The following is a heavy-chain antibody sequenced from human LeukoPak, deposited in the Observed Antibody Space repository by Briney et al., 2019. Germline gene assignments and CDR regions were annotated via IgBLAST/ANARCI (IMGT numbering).Heavy chain of an antibody. CDR1: GFALSTNL. J-gene: IGHJ4*02. CDR3: ARNIGWLQLEY. D-gene: IGHD5-24*01. CDR2: IGKDRSEK. V-gene: IGHV3-7*01. Sequence: GGSLTLSCSASGFALSTNLMICVRQARGEGRVGVASIGKDRSEKSYVDSVKGRFSISRDNARNSLYLQMSSLRVEATAVYYCARNIGWLQLEYWGQGTLVTVSS.